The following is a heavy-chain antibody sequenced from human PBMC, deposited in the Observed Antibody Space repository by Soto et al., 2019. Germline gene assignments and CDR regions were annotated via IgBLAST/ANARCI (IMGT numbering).Heavy chain of an antibody. CDR2: IKQDGSER. CDR1: GFMFSSYW. V-gene: IGHV3-7*01. D-gene: IGHD6-13*01. Sequence: EAQLVESGGSLIQPGGSLRVSCAGSGFMFSSYWMNWVRQAPGKGLEWVANIKQDGSERYYVDSVKGRFTISRDNAKNSLYLQMNSLRAEDTAVYYCATSRTFDYWGQGALVTVSS. J-gene: IGHJ4*02. CDR3: ATSRTFDY.